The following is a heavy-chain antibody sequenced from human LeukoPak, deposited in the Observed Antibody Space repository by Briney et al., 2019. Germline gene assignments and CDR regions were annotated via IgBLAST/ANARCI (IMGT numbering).Heavy chain of an antibody. Sequence: PGGSLRLSCAASGFTFSGSAMHWVRQASGKGLEWVGRIRSKANSYATAYAASVKGRFTISRDDSKNTAYLQTNSLKTEDTAVYYCTRLTYYDFWSGSHDAFDIWGQGTMVTVSS. J-gene: IGHJ3*02. CDR1: GFTFSGSA. D-gene: IGHD3-3*01. CDR2: IRSKANSYAT. CDR3: TRLTYYDFWSGSHDAFDI. V-gene: IGHV3-73*01.